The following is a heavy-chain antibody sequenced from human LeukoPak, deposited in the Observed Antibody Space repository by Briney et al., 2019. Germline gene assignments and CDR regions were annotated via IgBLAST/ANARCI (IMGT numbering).Heavy chain of an antibody. CDR1: GYSISSGYY. CDR2: LYHSGST. Sequence: TSXXLSLTCAVSGYSISSGYYWGWIRPPPGKGLEWIGSLYHSGSTYYNPSLKGRVTISVDTSKNQFSLKVSSVTAADTTVYYCARHGSSGWRRDFDYWGQGTLVTVSS. V-gene: IGHV4-38-2*01. D-gene: IGHD6-19*01. CDR3: ARHGSSGWRRDFDY. J-gene: IGHJ4*02.